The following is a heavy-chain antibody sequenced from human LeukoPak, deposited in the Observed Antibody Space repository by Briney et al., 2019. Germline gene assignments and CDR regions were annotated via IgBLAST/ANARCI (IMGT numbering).Heavy chain of an antibody. D-gene: IGHD7-27*01. CDR3: ARDLGYDAFDI. Sequence: KSSETLSLTCTVSGGSISSGSYYWSWIRQPAGKGLEWIGCIYTSGSTNYNPSLKSRVTISVDTSKNQFSLKLSSVTAADTAVYYCARDLGYDAFDIWGQGTMVTVSS. CDR2: IYTSGST. V-gene: IGHV4-61*02. J-gene: IGHJ3*02. CDR1: GGSISSGSYY.